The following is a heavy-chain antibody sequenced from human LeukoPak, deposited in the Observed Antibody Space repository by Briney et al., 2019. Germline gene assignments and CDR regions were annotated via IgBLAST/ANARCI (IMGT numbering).Heavy chain of an antibody. J-gene: IGHJ4*02. D-gene: IGHD4-17*01. V-gene: IGHV3-23*01. CDR2: ISTGGGST. CDR3: ARESGSVTSEVDFDY. Sequence: GGSLRLSCAASGFTFSNYGLSWVRQAPGKGLEWVSAISTGGGSTAYADSVKGRFTVSRDNAKNSLYLQMNSLRAEDTAVYYCARESGSVTSEVDFDYWGQGTLVTVSS. CDR1: GFTFSNYG.